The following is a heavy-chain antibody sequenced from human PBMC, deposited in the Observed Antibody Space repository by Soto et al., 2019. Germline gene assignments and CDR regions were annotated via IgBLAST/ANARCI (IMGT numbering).Heavy chain of an antibody. Sequence: GGSLRLSGAASVFTFGSYAMTWVRQAPGKGLEWVSAISYSGVSTYYADSVKGRFTISRDSSENTLSLQMNSLRVDDTAVYYCARTRGYSDYDLDYWGQGTLVTVSS. V-gene: IGHV3-23*01. CDR3: ARTRGYSDYDLDY. CDR2: ISYSGVST. J-gene: IGHJ4*02. CDR1: VFTFGSYA. D-gene: IGHD5-12*01.